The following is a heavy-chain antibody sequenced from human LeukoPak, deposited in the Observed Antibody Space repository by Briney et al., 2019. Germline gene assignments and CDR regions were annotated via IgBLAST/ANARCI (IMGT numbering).Heavy chain of an antibody. V-gene: IGHV3-53*01. D-gene: IGHD3-3*01. Sequence: GGSLRLSCAASGFTVSSNYTSWVRQAPGKGLEWVSVIYSGGSTYYADSVKGRFTISRDNSKNTLYLQMNSLRAEDTALYYCARGGLTIFGVVNYMDVWGKGTTVTVSS. CDR3: ARGGLTIFGVVNYMDV. CDR1: GFTVSSNY. CDR2: IYSGGST. J-gene: IGHJ6*03.